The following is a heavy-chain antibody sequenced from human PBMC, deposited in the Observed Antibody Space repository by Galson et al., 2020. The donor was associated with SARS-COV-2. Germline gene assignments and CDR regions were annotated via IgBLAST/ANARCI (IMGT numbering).Heavy chain of an antibody. Sequence: SETLSLTCAVYGGSFSGYYWSWIRQPPGKGLEWIGSIYHSGSTYYNPSLKSRVTISVDTSKNQFSLKLSSVTAADTAVYYCARPLVRYYYDSSGYYGPDAFDIWGQGTMVTVSS. V-gene: IGHV4-34*01. CDR3: ARPLVRYYYDSSGYYGPDAFDI. CDR2: IYHSGST. CDR1: GGSFSGYY. J-gene: IGHJ3*02. D-gene: IGHD3-22*01.